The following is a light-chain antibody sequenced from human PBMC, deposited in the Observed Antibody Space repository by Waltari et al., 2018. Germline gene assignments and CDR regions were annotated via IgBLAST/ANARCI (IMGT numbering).Light chain of an antibody. V-gene: IGKV3-15*01. CDR1: QNVGSN. Sequence: EVVMTQSPVTLSVSPGERATLSCRASQNVGSNLAWYHQKPGQAPRLLVYGASTRATGIPARVRGSGSGTEFTLTISSLQSEDFAVYYCQQYNNWPRTFGQGTTVEIK. CDR3: QQYNNWPRT. CDR2: GAS. J-gene: IGKJ1*01.